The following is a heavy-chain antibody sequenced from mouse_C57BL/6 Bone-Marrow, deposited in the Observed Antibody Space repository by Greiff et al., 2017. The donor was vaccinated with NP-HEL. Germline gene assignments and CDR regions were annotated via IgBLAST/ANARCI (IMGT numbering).Heavy chain of an antibody. V-gene: IGHV1-9*01. J-gene: IGHJ2*01. Sequence: VQLQQSGAEPMKPGASVKLSCKATGYTFTGYWIEWVKQRPGHGLEWIGEILPGRGSTNYNEKFKGKATFLADTSSNTAYMQLSSLTTEDSAIYYCAREVFYYGSSYFDYWGQGTTLTVSS. CDR1: GYTFTGYW. CDR2: ILPGRGST. CDR3: AREVFYYGSSYFDY. D-gene: IGHD1-1*01.